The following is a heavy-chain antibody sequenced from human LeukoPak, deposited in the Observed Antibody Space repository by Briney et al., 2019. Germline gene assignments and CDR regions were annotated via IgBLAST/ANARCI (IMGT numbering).Heavy chain of an antibody. Sequence: PGESLKISCKGSGYSFPSYWIGWGRQMPGKGLEWMGIIYPADSDTRYSPSFQGQVSISADKSISTAYLQWSSLKASDTAMYYCARQDGRALYYFDYWGQGTLVTVSS. V-gene: IGHV5-51*01. CDR3: ARQDGRALYYFDY. CDR1: GYSFPSYW. D-gene: IGHD5-24*01. J-gene: IGHJ4*02. CDR2: IYPADSDT.